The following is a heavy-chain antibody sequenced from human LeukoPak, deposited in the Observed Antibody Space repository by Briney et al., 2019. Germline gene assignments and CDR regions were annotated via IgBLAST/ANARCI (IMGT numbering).Heavy chain of an antibody. CDR3: ARGEEDSSGWYVKTGFDY. D-gene: IGHD6-19*01. CDR1: GFMFSSNW. J-gene: IGHJ4*02. CDR2: ISSSSSTI. V-gene: IGHV3-48*01. Sequence: PGGSLRLSCAASGFMFSSNWMSWVRQAPGKGLEWVSYISSSSSTIYYADSVKGRFTISRDNAKNSLYLQMNSLRAEDTAVYYCARGEEDSSGWYVKTGFDYWGQGTLVTVSS.